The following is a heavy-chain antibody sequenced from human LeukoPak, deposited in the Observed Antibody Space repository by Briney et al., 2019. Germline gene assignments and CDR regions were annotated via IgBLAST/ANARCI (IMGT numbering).Heavy chain of an antibody. CDR2: IGGSNGIT. D-gene: IGHD5-12*01. J-gene: IGHJ4*02. CDR3: ARNENSGWGYFDY. CDR1: RFTFNSYV. Sequence: GGSLRLSCAASRFTFNSYVMSWVRQAPGKGLEWVSVIGGSNGITFYVGSVKGRFTISRDNSKDTLYLQMNSLRAEDTAVYYCARNENSGWGYFDYWGQGTLVTVSS. V-gene: IGHV3-23*01.